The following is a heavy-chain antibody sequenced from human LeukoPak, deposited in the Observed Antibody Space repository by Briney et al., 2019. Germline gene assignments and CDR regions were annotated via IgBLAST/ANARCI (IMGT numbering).Heavy chain of an antibody. J-gene: IGHJ4*02. CDR3: ARLLEWSQARDY. CDR2: INPNSGGT. Sequence: ASVKVSCKASGYTFTGYYMHWVRQAPGQGLEWMGWINPNSGGTNYAQKFQGRVTMTRDTSISTAYMELSRLRSDETAVYYCARLLEWSQARDYWGQGTLVTVSS. V-gene: IGHV1-2*02. CDR1: GYTFTGYY. D-gene: IGHD3-3*01.